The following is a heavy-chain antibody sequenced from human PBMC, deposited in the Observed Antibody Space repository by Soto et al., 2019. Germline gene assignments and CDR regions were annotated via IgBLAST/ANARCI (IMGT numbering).Heavy chain of an antibody. D-gene: IGHD4-4*01. V-gene: IGHV1-69*06. CDR2: IIPIFGTA. J-gene: IGHJ3*02. Sequence: QVQLVQSGAEVKKPGSSVQVSCKASGGTFSSYAISWVRQAPGRGLEWMGGIIPIFGTANDAQKFQGRVTSTADKSTSTAYMELSSLRSEDTAVYYCARLRRDGYNNAFDIWGQGTMVTVSS. CDR3: ARLRRDGYNNAFDI. CDR1: GGTFSSYA.